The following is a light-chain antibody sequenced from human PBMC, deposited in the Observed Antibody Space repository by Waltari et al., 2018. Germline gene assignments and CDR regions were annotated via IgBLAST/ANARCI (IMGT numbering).Light chain of an antibody. CDR3: QQYSDLPVT. V-gene: IGKV3-11*01. CDR1: RSVNRA. J-gene: IGKJ1*01. CDR2: GTF. Sequence: GRASRSVNRALHWYRQIAGGVPELLIYGTFDLGAGTPSRFSGSGSGTVFSLTINRLQPEDFAVYYCQQYSDLPVTFGQGTRVEV.